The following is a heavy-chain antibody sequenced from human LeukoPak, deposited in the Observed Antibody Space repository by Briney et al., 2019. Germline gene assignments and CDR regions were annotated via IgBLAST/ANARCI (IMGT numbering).Heavy chain of an antibody. V-gene: IGHV4-59*11. CDR1: RGSISSHY. CDR3: ARTFSKDYYFDY. Sequence: PSETLSLTCTLSRGSISSHYWSWIRQPPGKGLEWIGYIYYSGSTNYNPSLKSRVTMSVDTSKNQFSLKLSSVTAADTAVYYCARTFSKDYYFDYWGQGTLVTVSS. CDR2: IYYSGST. D-gene: IGHD3-3*02. J-gene: IGHJ4*02.